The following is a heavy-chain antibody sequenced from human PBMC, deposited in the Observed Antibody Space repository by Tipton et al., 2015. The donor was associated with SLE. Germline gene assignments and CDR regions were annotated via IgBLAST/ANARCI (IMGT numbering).Heavy chain of an antibody. J-gene: IGHJ4*02. D-gene: IGHD3-16*01. V-gene: IGHV4-38-2*02. Sequence: GLVKPSETLSLTCTVSGYSISSGYYWGWIRQPPGKGLEWIGSIFHSGSTYYNPSLKSRVTMSVDTSKNQFSLKLISATAADTAVYYCARDQVGVGDFDYWSQGTLVTVSS. CDR2: IFHSGST. CDR1: GYSISSGYY. CDR3: ARDQVGVGDFDY.